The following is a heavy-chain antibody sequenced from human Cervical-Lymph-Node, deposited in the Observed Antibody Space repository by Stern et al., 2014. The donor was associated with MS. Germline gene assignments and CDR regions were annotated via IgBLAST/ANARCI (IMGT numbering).Heavy chain of an antibody. CDR3: ARALADVDAISRWLDY. D-gene: IGHD3-3*01. V-gene: IGHV7-4-1*02. CDR1: GYTFTSYP. Sequence: VQLVESGSELKRPGASVKVSCKTSGYTFTSYPINWVRQAPGQGLEWMGWINTYTGTATYAQDFTGRFVFSLDTSVNTAYLQISSLKAEDTAVYYCARALADVDAISRWLDYWGQGILVTVSS. CDR2: INTYTGTA. J-gene: IGHJ4*02.